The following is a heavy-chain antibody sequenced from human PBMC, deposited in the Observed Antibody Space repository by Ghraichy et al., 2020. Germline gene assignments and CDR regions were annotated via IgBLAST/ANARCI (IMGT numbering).Heavy chain of an antibody. Sequence: SQTLSLTCAVYGGSFSGYYWSWIRQPPGKGLEWIGEINHSGSTNYNPSLKSRVTISVDTSKNQFSLKLSSVTAADTAVYYCAIGGMATIVGHYWGQGTLVTVSS. CDR3: AIGGMATIVGHY. CDR2: INHSGST. V-gene: IGHV4-34*01. D-gene: IGHD5-24*01. J-gene: IGHJ4*02. CDR1: GGSFSGYY.